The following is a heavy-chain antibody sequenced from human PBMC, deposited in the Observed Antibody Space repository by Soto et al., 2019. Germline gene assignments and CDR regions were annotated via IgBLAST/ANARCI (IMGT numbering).Heavy chain of an antibody. CDR1: GFSLSTIGVG. CDR2: IYWDDDK. Sequence: QITLKESGPTLVKPTQTLTLTCTFSGFSLSTIGVGVGWIRQPPGKALEWLALIYWDDDKRYSPSLKSRLTGTTDPSKNQVVLTLTNMDPVDTATYYCVQSRCGGDCLQSYSSHSYYGLDVWGQGTTVTVSS. D-gene: IGHD2-21*02. CDR3: VQSRCGGDCLQSYSSHSYYGLDV. V-gene: IGHV2-5*02. J-gene: IGHJ6*02.